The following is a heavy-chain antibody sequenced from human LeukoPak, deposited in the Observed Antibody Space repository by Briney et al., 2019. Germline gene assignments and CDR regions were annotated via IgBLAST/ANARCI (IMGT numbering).Heavy chain of an antibody. J-gene: IGHJ6*03. CDR1: GGSISSSNW. V-gene: IGHV4-4*03. CDR2: IYHSGST. D-gene: IGHD3-9*01. CDR3: ARDRGYYDIFHSDAYYYYYYYMDV. Sequence: PGTLSLTCAVSGGSISSSNWWSWVRQPPGKGLEWIGEIYHSGSTNYNPSLKSRVTISVDKSKNQFSLKLSSVTAADTAVYYCARDRGYYDIFHSDAYYYYYYYMDVWGKGTTVAVSS.